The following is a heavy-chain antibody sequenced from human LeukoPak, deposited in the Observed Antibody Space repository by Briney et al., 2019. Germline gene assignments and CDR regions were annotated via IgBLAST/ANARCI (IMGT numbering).Heavy chain of an antibody. CDR3: AKDDHYDFLTVYSG. CDR2: TSASGGST. Sequence: GSLRLSCAASGFTFSSYAMSWVRQAPGKGLEWVSATSASGGSTYYADSVKGRFTISRDNSKNTLYVQMNSLRAEDTAVYYCAKDDHYDFLTVYSGWGQETLVTVSS. D-gene: IGHD3-9*01. V-gene: IGHV3-23*01. J-gene: IGHJ4*02. CDR1: GFTFSSYA.